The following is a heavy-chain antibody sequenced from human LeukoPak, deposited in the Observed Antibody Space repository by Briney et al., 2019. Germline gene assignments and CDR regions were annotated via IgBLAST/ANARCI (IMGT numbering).Heavy chain of an antibody. D-gene: IGHD2-15*01. CDR1: GDSISSSSYY. J-gene: IGHJ5*02. CDR3: ARDRTVVVVVAATQAHWFDP. CDR2: FSYSGST. V-gene: IGHV4-39*07. Sequence: SETLSLTCTVSGDSISSSSYYWGWIRQPPGKGLEWIGSFSYSGSTYYNPSLKSRVTISVDTSKNQSSLKLSSVTAADTAVYYCARDRTVVVVVAATQAHWFDPWGQGTLVTVSS.